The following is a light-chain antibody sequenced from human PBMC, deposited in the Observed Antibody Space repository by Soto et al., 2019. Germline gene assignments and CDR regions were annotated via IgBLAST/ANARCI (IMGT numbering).Light chain of an antibody. CDR2: AAS. V-gene: IGKV1-39*01. CDR3: QQYGSSGT. Sequence: DIQMTQSPSSLSASVGDRVTITCRASQSISSYLNWYQQKPGKAPKLLIYAASSLQSGVPSRFSGSGSGTDFTLTISSLQAEDVAVYYCQQYGSSGTFGQGTKVDIK. J-gene: IGKJ1*01. CDR1: QSISSY.